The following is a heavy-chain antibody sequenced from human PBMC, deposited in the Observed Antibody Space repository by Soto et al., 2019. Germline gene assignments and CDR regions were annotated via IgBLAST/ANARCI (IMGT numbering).Heavy chain of an antibody. V-gene: IGHV3-7*05. CDR2: INLDGSEK. Sequence: EVQLVESGGGLVQPGGSLRLSCEASGFTFSGYWMSWVRQSPGKGLDWVANINLDGSEKYYADSVKGRFTISRDNAKNSLYLQMNSLRAEDTAVYYCARYVSETWGQGTLVTVSS. J-gene: IGHJ5*02. CDR3: ARYVSET. D-gene: IGHD3-10*02. CDR1: GFTFSGYW.